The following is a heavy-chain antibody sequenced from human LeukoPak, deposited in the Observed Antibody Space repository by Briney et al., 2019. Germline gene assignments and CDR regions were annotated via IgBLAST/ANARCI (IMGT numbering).Heavy chain of an antibody. J-gene: IGHJ3*02. V-gene: IGHV3-21*01. CDR3: ASDLYDSSGYGAFDI. D-gene: IGHD3-22*01. Sequence: GGSLRLSCAASGFTFSSYSMNWVRQAPGKGLEWVSSISSSSSYIYYADSVKGRFTISRDNAKNSLYLQMNSLRAEDTAVYYCASDLYDSSGYGAFDIWGQGTMVTVSS. CDR1: GFTFSSYS. CDR2: ISSSSSYI.